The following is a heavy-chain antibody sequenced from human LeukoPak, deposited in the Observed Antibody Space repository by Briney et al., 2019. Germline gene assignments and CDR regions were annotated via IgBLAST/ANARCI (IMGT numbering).Heavy chain of an antibody. CDR3: AKGGTSDYGAY. CDR1: GFTFHNSA. CDR2: ISWNSADI. J-gene: IGHJ4*02. Sequence: GGSLRLSCAASGFTFHNSAMHWVRQAPGKGLEWVSVISWNSADIAYADSVKGRFTISRDNAKNSLYLQMNSLRPEDTALYYCAKGGTSDYGAYWGQGTLVTVSS. D-gene: IGHD4-17*01. V-gene: IGHV3-9*01.